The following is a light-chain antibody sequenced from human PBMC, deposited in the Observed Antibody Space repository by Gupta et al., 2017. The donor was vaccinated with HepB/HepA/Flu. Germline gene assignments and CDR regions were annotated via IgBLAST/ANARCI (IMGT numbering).Light chain of an antibody. Sequence: IVIAQSPLSLPVTPGEPASISCRSSQGLLHSNGYNYLDWYLQKTGQSPQLLIYLGSNRASGVPDRCSGSGSGTDVTLKISRVEAEDVGVYYCRQALKTPITFGQGTRLEIK. J-gene: IGKJ5*01. CDR1: QGLLHSNGYNY. V-gene: IGKV2-28*01. CDR2: LGS. CDR3: RQALKTPIT.